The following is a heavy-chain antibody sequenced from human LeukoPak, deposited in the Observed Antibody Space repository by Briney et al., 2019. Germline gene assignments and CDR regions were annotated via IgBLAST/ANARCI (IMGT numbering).Heavy chain of an antibody. D-gene: IGHD2-2*01. Sequence: SETLSLTCTVSGGSISSGGYYWSWIRQPPGKGLEWIGYIYHSGSTYYNPSLKSRVTISVDRSKNQFSLKLSSVTAADTAVYYCATGSRRIVVVPAAGGFDYWGQGTLVTVSS. CDR2: IYHSGST. V-gene: IGHV4-30-2*01. CDR1: GGSISSGGYY. J-gene: IGHJ4*02. CDR3: ATGSRRIVVVPAAGGFDY.